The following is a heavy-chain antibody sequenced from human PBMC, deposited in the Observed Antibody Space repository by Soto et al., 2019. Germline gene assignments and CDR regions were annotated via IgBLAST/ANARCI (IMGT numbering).Heavy chain of an antibody. CDR2: INHSGGT. Sequence: SETLSLTCAVYGGSFSAYYWSWIRQPPGKGLEWIGEINHSGGTSYNPSLKSRVTISVDTSKSQFSLKLTSVAAADRAVYYCARGSVDTVDSSGFYECWGQGTPVTVSS. J-gene: IGHJ4*02. CDR3: ARGSVDTVDSSGFYEC. D-gene: IGHD3-22*01. CDR1: GGSFSAYY. V-gene: IGHV4-34*01.